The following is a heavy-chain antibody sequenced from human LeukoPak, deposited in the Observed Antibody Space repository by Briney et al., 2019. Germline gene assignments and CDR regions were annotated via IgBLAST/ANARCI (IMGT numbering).Heavy chain of an antibody. CDR3: ARERYSSGWCFMDY. V-gene: IGHV3-66*01. CDR1: GFTVSSNY. D-gene: IGHD6-19*01. J-gene: IGHJ4*02. Sequence: GGSLRLSCTASGFTVSSNYMSWVRQAPGKGLEWVSIIYDNGRTYYADSVKGRFTISRDNFKNTLYLQMDSLRAEDTAVYYCARERYSSGWCFMDYWGQGTLVTVSS. CDR2: IYDNGRT.